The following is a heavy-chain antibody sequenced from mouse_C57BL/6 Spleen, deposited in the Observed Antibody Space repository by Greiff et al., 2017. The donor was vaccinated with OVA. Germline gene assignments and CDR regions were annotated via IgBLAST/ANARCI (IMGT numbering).Heavy chain of an antibody. J-gene: IGHJ4*01. V-gene: IGHV7-3*01. CDR1: GFTFTDYY. Sequence: EVHLVESGGGLVQPGGSLSLSCAASGFTFTDYYMSWVRQPPGKALEWLGFIRNKANGYTTEYSASVKGRFTISRDNSQSILYLQMNALRAEDSATYYCARYVRRGDAMDYWGQGTSVTVSS. CDR2: IRNKANGYTT. CDR3: ARYVRRGDAMDY.